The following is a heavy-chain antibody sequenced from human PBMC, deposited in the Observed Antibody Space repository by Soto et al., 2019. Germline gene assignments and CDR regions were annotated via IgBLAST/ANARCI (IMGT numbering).Heavy chain of an antibody. Sequence: GGSLRLSCAASGFTFSSYAMSWVRQAPGKGLEWVSAISGSGGSTYYADSVKGRFTISRDNSKNTLYLQMNSLRAEDTTVYYCAQKDVTTYGAFDIWGQGTMVTVSS. CDR3: AQKDVTTYGAFDI. CDR1: GFTFSSYA. CDR2: ISGSGGST. J-gene: IGHJ3*02. V-gene: IGHV3-23*01. D-gene: IGHD4-17*01.